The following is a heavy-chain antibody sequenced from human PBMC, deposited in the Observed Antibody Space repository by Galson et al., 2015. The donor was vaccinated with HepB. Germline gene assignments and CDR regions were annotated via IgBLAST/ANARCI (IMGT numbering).Heavy chain of an antibody. CDR3: AKEAPRWFDY. CDR1: GFTFSRYA. V-gene: IGHV3-23*01. CDR2: ISTSGGST. J-gene: IGHJ4*02. Sequence: SLRLSCAASGFTFSRYAMSLVRQAPGKGLEWVSAISTSGGSTYYADSVKGRFTISRDNSQNTLFLQMNSLRAEDTAVYYCAKEAPRWFDYWGQGTPVTVSS. D-gene: IGHD5-24*01.